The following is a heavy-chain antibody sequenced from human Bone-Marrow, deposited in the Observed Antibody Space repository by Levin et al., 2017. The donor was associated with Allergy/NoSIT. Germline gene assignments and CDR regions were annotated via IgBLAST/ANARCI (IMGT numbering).Heavy chain of an antibody. J-gene: IGHJ5*02. CDR1: GGTFSSYA. V-gene: IGHV1-69*01. D-gene: IGHD3-10*01. CDR2: IIPIFGTA. CDR3: ARDMVLWFDP. Sequence: RGESLKISCKASGGTFSSYAISWVRQAPGQGLEWMGGIIPIFGTANYAQKFQGRVTITADESTSTAYMELSSLRSEDTAVYYCARDMVLWFDPWGQGTLVTVSS.